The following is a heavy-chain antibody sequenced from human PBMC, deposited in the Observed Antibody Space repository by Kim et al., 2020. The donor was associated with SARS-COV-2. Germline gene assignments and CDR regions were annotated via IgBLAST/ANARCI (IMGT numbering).Heavy chain of an antibody. V-gene: IGHV3-30*18. D-gene: IGHD4-17*01. CDR2: ISYDGSNK. J-gene: IGHJ4*02. CDR3: AKDRDDYGDGTLGY. Sequence: GGSLRLSCAASGFTFSSYGMHWVRQAPGKGLEWVAVISYDGSNKYYADSVKGRFTISRDNSKNTLYLQMNSLRAEDTAVYYCAKDRDDYGDGTLGYWGQGTLVTVSS. CDR1: GFTFSSYG.